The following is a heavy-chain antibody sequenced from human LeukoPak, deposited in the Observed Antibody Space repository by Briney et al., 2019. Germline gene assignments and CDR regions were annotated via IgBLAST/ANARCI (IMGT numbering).Heavy chain of an antibody. J-gene: IGHJ3*02. CDR1: GFTFSNYW. CDR2: IKKEGSEK. Sequence: PGGSLRLSCAASGFTFSNYWMSWVRQAPGKGLEWVANIKKEGSEKYYVDSVKGRFTISRDSAKNSVYLQMDSLRAEDTAVYYCARVKYFDFWSGNDAFDIWGQGTMVTVSS. CDR3: ARVKYFDFWSGNDAFDI. D-gene: IGHD3-3*01. V-gene: IGHV3-7*01.